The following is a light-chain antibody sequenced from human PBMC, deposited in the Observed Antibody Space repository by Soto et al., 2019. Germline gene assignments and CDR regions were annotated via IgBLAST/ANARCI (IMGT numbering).Light chain of an antibody. CDR1: QSVSSN. Sequence: EIVMTQSPATLSVSPGERATLSCRASQSVSSNLAWYQQNPGQAPRLLIYGASTRATGIPARFSGSGSGTEFTLTISSLQSEDFAVYYCKQYNNWPPGVMYTFGQGTKLEIK. J-gene: IGKJ2*01. V-gene: IGKV3-15*01. CDR3: KQYNNWPPGVMYT. CDR2: GAS.